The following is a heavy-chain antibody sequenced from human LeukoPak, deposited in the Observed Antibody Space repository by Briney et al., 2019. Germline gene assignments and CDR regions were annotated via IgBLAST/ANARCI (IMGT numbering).Heavy chain of an antibody. J-gene: IGHJ3*02. Sequence: SETLSLTCTVSGGSISSSSYYWRWIRQPPGKGLEWIGSIYYSGSTYYNPSLKSRVTISVDTSKNQFSLKLSFVTAADTAVYYCATTPGGDAFDIWGQGTMVTLSS. CDR1: GGSISSSSYY. CDR2: IYYSGST. V-gene: IGHV4-39*01. D-gene: IGHD2-8*02. CDR3: ATTPGGDAFDI.